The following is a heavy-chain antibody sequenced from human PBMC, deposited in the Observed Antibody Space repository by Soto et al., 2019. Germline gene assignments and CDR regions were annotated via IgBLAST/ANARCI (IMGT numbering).Heavy chain of an antibody. D-gene: IGHD2-15*01. V-gene: IGHV3-23*01. CDR1: GFTFTSYP. Sequence: PGGSLRLSCVASGFTFTSYPMSWVRQAPGKGLEWVSGISPSGANTYFADSVKGRFSISRDKSKNTLYLQMDSLRAEDTAIYYCAKELFTSGLKYSGYWGQGTLVTVSS. J-gene: IGHJ4*02. CDR3: AKELFTSGLKYSGY. CDR2: ISPSGANT.